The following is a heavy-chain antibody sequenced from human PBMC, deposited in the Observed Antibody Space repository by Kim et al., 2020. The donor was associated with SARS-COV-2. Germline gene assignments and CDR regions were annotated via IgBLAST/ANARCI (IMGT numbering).Heavy chain of an antibody. J-gene: IGHJ2*01. V-gene: IGHV3-23*01. D-gene: IGHD6-6*01. Sequence: SGKGRFTISRDNSKYTLYLQMNSLRAEDTAVYYCAKVGLGSSSAYWYFDLWGRGTLVTVSS. CDR3: AKVGLGSSSAYWYFDL.